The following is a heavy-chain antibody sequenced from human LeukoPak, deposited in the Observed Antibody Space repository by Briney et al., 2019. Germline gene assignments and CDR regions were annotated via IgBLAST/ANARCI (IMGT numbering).Heavy chain of an antibody. CDR2: IFYTGRT. D-gene: IGHD5-24*01. CDR3: MRHEEEDGYNAKPFDF. CDR1: GGSISSSSYY. V-gene: IGHV4-39*01. J-gene: IGHJ4*02. Sequence: PSETLSLTCTVSGGSISSSSYYWGWVRQPPGKGLEWIGTIFYTGRTYYTPSLMSRVTISVDTSKNQFSLRLSYVTAADTAMYFCMRHEEEDGYNAKPFDFWGQGTQVTVSS.